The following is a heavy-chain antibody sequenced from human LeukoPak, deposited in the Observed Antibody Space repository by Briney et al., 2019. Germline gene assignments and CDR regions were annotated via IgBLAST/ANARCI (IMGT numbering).Heavy chain of an antibody. CDR3: ARCVGGQLLPPDAFDI. J-gene: IGHJ3*02. CDR2: IYHSGST. D-gene: IGHD2-15*01. Sequence: SETLSPTCAVSGGSISSSNWWRWVRQPPGKGLEWIGEIYHSGSTNYNPSLKSRVTISVDKSKNQFSLKLSSMTAADTAVYYCARCVGGQLLPPDAFDIWGQGTMVTVSS. V-gene: IGHV4-4*02. CDR1: GGSISSSNW.